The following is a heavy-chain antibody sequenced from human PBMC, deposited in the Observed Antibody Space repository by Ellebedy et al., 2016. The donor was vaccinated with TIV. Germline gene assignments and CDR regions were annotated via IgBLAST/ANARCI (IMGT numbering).Heavy chain of an antibody. D-gene: IGHD3-10*01. CDR1: GFTFSIYW. CDR3: ASGPNHYFFDY. V-gene: IGHV4-34*01. J-gene: IGHJ4*02. CDR2: INHSGST. Sequence: ESLKISCAASGFTFSIYWMSWVRQPPGKGLEWIGEINHSGSTNYNPSLKSRVTISLDTPKKQLSLRLTSVTAGDAAVYYCASGPNHYFFDYWGQGTLVTVSS.